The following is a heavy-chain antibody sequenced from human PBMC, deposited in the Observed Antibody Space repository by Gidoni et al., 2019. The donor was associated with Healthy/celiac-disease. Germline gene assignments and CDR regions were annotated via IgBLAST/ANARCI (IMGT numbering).Heavy chain of an antibody. CDR1: GGSFSGYY. CDR3: ARGIAAADTGY. V-gene: IGHV4-34*01. Sequence: QVQLQQWGAGLSKPSETLSLTCADNGGSFSGYYWSWIRQPPGKGLEWIGEINHSGSTNYNPSLKSRVTISVDTSKNQFSLKLSSVTAADTAVYYCARGIAAADTGYWGQGTLVTVSS. J-gene: IGHJ4*02. D-gene: IGHD6-13*01. CDR2: INHSGST.